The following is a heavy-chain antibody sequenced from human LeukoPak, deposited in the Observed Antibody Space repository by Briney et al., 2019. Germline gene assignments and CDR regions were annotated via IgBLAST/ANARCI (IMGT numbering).Heavy chain of an antibody. J-gene: IGHJ4*02. CDR2: IWYDGTNK. CDR3: ARAAYDNSGYLTL. CDR1: GFTLSAYS. Sequence: GGSLRLSCAASGFTLSAYSMNWVRQAPGKGLEWVAVIWYDGTNKYYADSVKGRFTISRDSSKNTLYLQMNSLRAEDTAIYYCARAAYDNSGYLTLWGQGTLVTVSS. D-gene: IGHD3-22*01. V-gene: IGHV3-33*08.